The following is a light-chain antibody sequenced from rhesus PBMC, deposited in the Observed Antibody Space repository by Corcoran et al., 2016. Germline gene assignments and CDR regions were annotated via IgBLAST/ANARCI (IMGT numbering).Light chain of an antibody. J-gene: IGKJ4*01. CDR1: ENVNNY. V-gene: IGKV1-74*01. CDR3: QHLNSYPLT. Sequence: DIQMTQSPSSLSASVGDRVTITCRASENVNNYLHWYPQKPGKSPKILIYDASTSQSGVPSRFSGSGSGTEFTITISSLQPEDFATYYCQHLNSYPLTFGGGTKVELK. CDR2: DAS.